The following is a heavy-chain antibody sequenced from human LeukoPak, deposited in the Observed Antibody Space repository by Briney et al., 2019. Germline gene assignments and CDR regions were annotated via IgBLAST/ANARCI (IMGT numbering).Heavy chain of an antibody. V-gene: IGHV3-21*01. J-gene: IGHJ4*02. Sequence: GGSLRLSCAASGFTLSSYSMNWVRQAPGKGLEWVSFIRSSSSYIYYADSVKGRFTISRDNAKNSLYLQMNSLRAEDTAVYYCARPGIAVAGEFFDYWGQGTRVSLSS. CDR1: GFTLSSYS. D-gene: IGHD6-19*01. CDR3: ARPGIAVAGEFFDY. CDR2: IRSSSSYI.